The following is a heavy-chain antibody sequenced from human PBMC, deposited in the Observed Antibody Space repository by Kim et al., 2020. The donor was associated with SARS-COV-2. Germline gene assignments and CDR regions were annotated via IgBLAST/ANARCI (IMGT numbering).Heavy chain of an antibody. Sequence: ASVKVSCKASGYTFTGYYMHWVRQAPGQGLEWMGRINPNSGGTNYAQQFQGRVTMTRDTYISTAYMELSRLRSDDTAVYYCAAGILLTGMGLDYWGQGTLVTVSS. CDR1: GYTFTGYY. D-gene: IGHD3-9*01. CDR2: INPNSGGT. V-gene: IGHV1-2*06. CDR3: AAGILLTGMGLDY. J-gene: IGHJ4*02.